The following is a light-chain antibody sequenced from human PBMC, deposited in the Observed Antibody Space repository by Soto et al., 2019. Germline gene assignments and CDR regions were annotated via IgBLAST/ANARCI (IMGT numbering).Light chain of an antibody. Sequence: EIVLTQCPATLSLPPGERATLSSIASQSVSSSHLACYQHKPVQAPRRLMYAPFITPTGIPDRFSRSGSGTDFTLTIARLEPEDFAVYYRQQYGTSLTFGGGTKVDIK. CDR3: QQYGTSLT. V-gene: IGKV3-20*01. CDR1: QSVSSSH. J-gene: IGKJ4*01. CDR2: APF.